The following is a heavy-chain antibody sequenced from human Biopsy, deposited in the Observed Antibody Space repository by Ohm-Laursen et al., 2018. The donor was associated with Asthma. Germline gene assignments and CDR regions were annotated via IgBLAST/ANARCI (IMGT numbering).Heavy chain of an antibody. CDR1: GDSFSNYA. Sequence: ASVKVSCKVSGDSFSNYAISWVRQAPGQGLEWMGGLILVLGTPDHAQMFEGRVTITADESTSTAYMELSSLSSEDTAVYYCARGYSGSDRIVYYYSGLEVWGQGTTVTVSS. V-gene: IGHV1-69*13. CDR3: ARGYSGSDRIVYYYSGLEV. J-gene: IGHJ6*02. D-gene: IGHD5-12*01. CDR2: LILVLGTP.